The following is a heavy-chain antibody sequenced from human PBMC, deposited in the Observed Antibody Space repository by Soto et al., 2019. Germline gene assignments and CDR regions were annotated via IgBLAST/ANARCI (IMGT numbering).Heavy chain of an antibody. D-gene: IGHD2-15*01. Sequence: QVQLVQSGAEVKKPGASVKVSCKASDYTFTSYGISGVRQAPGQGLEWMGWISAYNGKTNYAQKLQGRVTTTTDTSTSTAYMELRGLRSDDTAVYYCSGVWDDIVVVLASFDYSGQGTLFTVSS. CDR1: DYTFTSYG. CDR3: SGVWDDIVVVLASFDY. CDR2: ISAYNGKT. J-gene: IGHJ4*02. V-gene: IGHV1-18*01.